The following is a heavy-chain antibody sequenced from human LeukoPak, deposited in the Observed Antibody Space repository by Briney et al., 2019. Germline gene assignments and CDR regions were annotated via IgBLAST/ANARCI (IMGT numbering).Heavy chain of an antibody. CDR3: ARDSGIASAGD. CDR1: GFTFSSYG. D-gene: IGHD6-13*01. V-gene: IGHV3-53*01. J-gene: IGHJ4*02. Sequence: GGSLRLSCAASGFTFSSYGMNWVRQAPGKGLEWVSIIYSGGNTYYADSVKGRFTISRDNSKNTLYLQMNSLRAEDTAVYYCARDSGIASAGDWGQGTLVTVSS. CDR2: IYSGGNT.